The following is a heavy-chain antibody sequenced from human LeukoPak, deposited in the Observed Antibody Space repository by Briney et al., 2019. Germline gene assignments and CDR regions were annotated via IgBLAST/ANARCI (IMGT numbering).Heavy chain of an antibody. CDR2: IYHSGST. J-gene: IGHJ4*02. CDR3: ARGIYDSSGYPLPDY. Sequence: SETLSLTCTVSGYSISSGYYWGWIRQPPGKGLEWIGSIYHSGSTYYNPSLKSRVTISVDTSKNQFSLKLSSVTAADTAVYYCARGIYDSSGYPLPDYWGQGTLVTVSS. V-gene: IGHV4-38-2*02. D-gene: IGHD3-22*01. CDR1: GYSISSGYY.